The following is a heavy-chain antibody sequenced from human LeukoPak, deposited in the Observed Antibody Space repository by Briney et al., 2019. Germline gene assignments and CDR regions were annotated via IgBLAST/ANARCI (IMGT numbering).Heavy chain of an antibody. CDR1: GFTFSRYD. Sequence: GGSLRLSCAASGFTFSRYDMSWVRQAPGKGLEWVSFIYSDNTHYSDSVKGRFTIPRDNSKNTLYLQMNSLRAEDTAVYYCARRAGAYSHPYDYWGQGTLVTVSS. CDR2: IYSDNT. CDR3: ARRAGAYSHPYDY. J-gene: IGHJ4*02. V-gene: IGHV3-53*01. D-gene: IGHD4/OR15-4a*01.